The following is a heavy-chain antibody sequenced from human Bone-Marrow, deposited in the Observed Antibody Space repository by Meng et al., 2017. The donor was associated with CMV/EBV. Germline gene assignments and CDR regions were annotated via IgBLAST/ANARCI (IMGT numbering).Heavy chain of an antibody. V-gene: IGHV1-69*02. CDR2: IIPILNIA. CDR1: GDTFSSYS. CDR3: ARRLPTGRYCSSTSCLPQFNGMDV. J-gene: IGHJ6*02. Sequence: SVKVSCKASGDTFSSYSINWVRQAPGQGLEWMGRIIPILNIANYAEKFQGRVTIIADKSTSTAYMELSRLRSDDTAVYYCARRLPTGRYCSSTSCLPQFNGMDVWGQGTTVTVSS. D-gene: IGHD2-2*01.